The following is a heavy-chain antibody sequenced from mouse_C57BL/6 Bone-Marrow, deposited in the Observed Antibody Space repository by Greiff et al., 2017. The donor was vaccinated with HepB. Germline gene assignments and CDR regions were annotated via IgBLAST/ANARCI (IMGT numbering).Heavy chain of an antibody. CDR2: IYPGSGST. CDR3: ARKYPYYGSSPFDV. D-gene: IGHD1-1*01. CDR1: GYTFTSYW. Sequence: QVQLQQPGAELVKPGASVKMSCKASGYTFTSYWITWVKQRPGHGLEWIGDIYPGSGSTNYNEKFKSKATLTVDTSSSTAYMQLSSLTSEDSAVYYCARKYPYYGSSPFDVWGTGTTVTVSS. J-gene: IGHJ1*03. V-gene: IGHV1-55*01.